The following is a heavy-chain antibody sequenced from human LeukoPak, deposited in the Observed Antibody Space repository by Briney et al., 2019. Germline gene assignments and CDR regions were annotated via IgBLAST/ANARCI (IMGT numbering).Heavy chain of an antibody. V-gene: IGHV3-30*03. J-gene: IGHJ6*02. CDR1: GFTFSSYG. D-gene: IGHD1-1*01. CDR3: ATPTLDANYYYGMDV. CDR2: ISYDGSNK. Sequence: PGRSLRLSCAASGFTFSSYGMHWVRQAPGKGLEWVAVISYDGSNKYYADSVKGRFTISRDNSKNTLYLQMNSLRAEDTAVYYCATPTLDANYYYGMDVWGQGTTVTVPS.